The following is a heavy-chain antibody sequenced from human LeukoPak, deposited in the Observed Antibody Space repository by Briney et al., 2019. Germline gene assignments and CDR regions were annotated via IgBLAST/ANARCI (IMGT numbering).Heavy chain of an antibody. CDR1: GNTVSNKY. Sequence: PGGSLRLSCAASGNTVSNKYMYWVRQAPGKGLEWVSVIYSGGGTYYADSVKGRSTISRDNSKNTLYFQMNSLRAEDTAVYYCAAGRSGVFDYWGQGTLVTVSS. J-gene: IGHJ4*02. CDR2: IYSGGGT. V-gene: IGHV3-53*01. D-gene: IGHD3-3*01. CDR3: AAGRSGVFDY.